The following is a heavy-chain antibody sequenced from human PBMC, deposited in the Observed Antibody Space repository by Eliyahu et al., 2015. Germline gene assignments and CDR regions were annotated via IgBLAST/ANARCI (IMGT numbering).Heavy chain of an antibody. CDR1: GYSFTXYW. CDR3: ARLPRPGKVVVVAAALELDP. J-gene: IGHJ5*02. V-gene: IGHV5-51*01. Sequence: EVQLVQSGAEVXKPGESLKIXCKXSGYSFTXYWIGXVRXMPGKGLEWMGIIHPGDFDTRYSPSFQGQVTISADKSISTAYLQWSSLKASDTAMYYCARLPRPGKVVVVAAALELDPWGQGTLVTVSS. CDR2: IHPGDFDT. D-gene: IGHD2-15*01.